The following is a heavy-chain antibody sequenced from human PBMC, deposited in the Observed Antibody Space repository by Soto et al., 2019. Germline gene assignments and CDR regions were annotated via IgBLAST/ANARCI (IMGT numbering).Heavy chain of an antibody. J-gene: IGHJ6*02. CDR1: GYTFTSYG. V-gene: IGHV1-18*01. CDR3: ARDDVAAAPGYGMDV. CDR2: ISAYNGNT. Sequence: ASVKVSCKASGYTFTSYGISWVRQAPGQGLEWMGWISAYNGNTNYALKLQGRVTMTTDTSTSTAYMELRSLRSDDTAVYYCARDDVAAAPGYGMDVWGQGTTVTVSS. D-gene: IGHD6-13*01.